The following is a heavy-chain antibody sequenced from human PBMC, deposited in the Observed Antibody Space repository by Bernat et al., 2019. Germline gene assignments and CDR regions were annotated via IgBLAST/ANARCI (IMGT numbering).Heavy chain of an antibody. D-gene: IGHD4-23*01. J-gene: IGHJ4*02. CDR2: INPNSGGT. CDR3: VRGGTTLVTPRSFFFDF. V-gene: IGHV1-2*02. Sequence: QVQLVQSGAEVKKPGASVKVSCKASGYTFSGYYIHWVRQAPVQGLEWMGWINPNSGGTNYPHDFQGRVTMTRDTSISTVYMELSRLRSDDTAVYYCVRGGTTLVTPRSFFFDFWGQGTLLTVSS. CDR1: GYTFSGYY.